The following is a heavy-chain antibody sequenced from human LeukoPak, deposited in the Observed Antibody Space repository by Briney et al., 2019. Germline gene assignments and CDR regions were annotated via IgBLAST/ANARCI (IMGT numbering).Heavy chain of an antibody. J-gene: IGHJ3*02. V-gene: IGHV4-59*08. CDR1: GGSISSYY. CDR3: ARHERDVSLDHALDI. Sequence: SETLSLTCTVSGGSISSYYWSWIRQPPGKGLEWIGYIYYSGSTSYNPSLKSRVAILVDTSKNQFSLKLSSVTAADTAVYYCARHERDVSLDHALDIWGQGTMVTVSS. CDR2: IYYSGST. D-gene: IGHD5-24*01.